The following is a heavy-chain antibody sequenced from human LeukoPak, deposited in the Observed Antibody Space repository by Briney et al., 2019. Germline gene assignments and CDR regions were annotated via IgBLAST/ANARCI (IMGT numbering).Heavy chain of an antibody. Sequence: GASVKVSCKASGGTFSSYAISWVRQAPGQGLEWMGRIIPILGIANYAQKFQGRVTITADKSTSTAYMELSSLRSEDTAVYYCARSGTMVRGVNTLIDYWGQGTLVTVSS. CDR3: ARSGTMVRGVNTLIDY. CDR2: IIPILGIA. CDR1: GGTFSSYA. V-gene: IGHV1-69*04. J-gene: IGHJ4*02. D-gene: IGHD3-10*01.